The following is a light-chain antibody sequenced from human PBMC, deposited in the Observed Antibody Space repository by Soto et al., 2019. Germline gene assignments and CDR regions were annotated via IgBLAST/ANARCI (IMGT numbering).Light chain of an antibody. J-gene: IGKJ4*01. Sequence: EIVMTQSPATLSVSPGERATLSCRASQSVSSNLAWYQQKPGQVPRLLIYGASTRATGIPARFSGSGSGTEFTLTISSLQSEDFAVYYCQQYNNWPPPLTFGGGTKVEIK. CDR3: QQYNNWPPPLT. V-gene: IGKV3-15*01. CDR2: GAS. CDR1: QSVSSN.